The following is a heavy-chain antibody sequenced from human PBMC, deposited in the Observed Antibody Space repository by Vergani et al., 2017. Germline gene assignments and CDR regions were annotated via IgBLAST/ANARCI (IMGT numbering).Heavy chain of an antibody. CDR3: ARGLWVDY. D-gene: IGHD3-10*01. J-gene: IGHJ4*02. CDR2: INHSGST. CDR1: GGSFSGYY. V-gene: IGHV4-34*01. Sequence: QVQLQQWGAGLLKPSETLSLTCAVYGGSFSGYYWSWIRQPPGKGLEWIGEINHSGSTNYNPSLKSRVTISVDTSKKQFSLKLSSVTAADTAVYYCARGLWVDYWGQGTLVTVSS.